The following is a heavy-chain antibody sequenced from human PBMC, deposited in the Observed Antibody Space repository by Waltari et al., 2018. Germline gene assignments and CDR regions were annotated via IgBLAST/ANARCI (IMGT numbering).Heavy chain of an antibody. Sequence: EVQLLESGGGLVQPGGSLRLSCAASGFTFSSYAMRWVRQAPGKGLEWVSAISGSGGSTYYADSVKGRFTISRDNSKNTLYLQMNSLRAEDTAVYYCARGRARHDAFDIWGQGTMVTVSS. V-gene: IGHV3-23*01. J-gene: IGHJ3*02. CDR1: GFTFSSYA. CDR2: ISGSGGST. CDR3: ARGRARHDAFDI.